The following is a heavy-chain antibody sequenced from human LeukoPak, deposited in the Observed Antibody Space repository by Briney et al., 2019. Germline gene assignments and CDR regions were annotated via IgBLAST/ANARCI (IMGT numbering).Heavy chain of an antibody. Sequence: PSETLSLTCTVSGGSISSGVYYWSWIRQHPGKGLEWIGYIYYSGSRYYNPSLQSRVTISIDTSKNQFSLKLTSVTAADTAVYYCARGLPYSDRGDNWGQGTLVTVSS. D-gene: IGHD6-13*01. CDR3: ARGLPYSDRGDN. CDR2: IYYSGSR. V-gene: IGHV4-31*03. J-gene: IGHJ1*01. CDR1: GGSISSGVYY.